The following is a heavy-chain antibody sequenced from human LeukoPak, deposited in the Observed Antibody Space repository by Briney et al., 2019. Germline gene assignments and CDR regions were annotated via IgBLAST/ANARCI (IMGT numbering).Heavy chain of an antibody. CDR1: GGSISSYY. CDR2: IYYSGST. D-gene: IGHD4-23*01. Sequence: SETLSLTCTVSGGSISSYYWSWIRQPPGKGLEWIGYIYYSGSTNYNPSLKSRVTISVDTSKNQFSLKLSSVTAADTAVYYYARHPVVTSIIGDYYYGMDVWGQGTTVTVS. CDR3: ARHPVVTSIIGDYYYGMDV. J-gene: IGHJ6*02. V-gene: IGHV4-59*08.